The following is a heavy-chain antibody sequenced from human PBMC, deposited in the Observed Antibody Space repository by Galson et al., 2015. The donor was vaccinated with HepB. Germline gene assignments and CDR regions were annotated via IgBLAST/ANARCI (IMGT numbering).Heavy chain of an antibody. J-gene: IGHJ4*02. CDR3: ARAGTYRHDY. CDR1: GFIFSSYC. V-gene: IGHV3-74*01. CDR2: INNDGSVI. D-gene: IGHD3-16*02. Sequence: SLRLSCAASGFIFSSYCFHWVRQDPGKGLEWVSCINNDGSVINYADFAKGRFTISRDNAKNTVYLQMNRLRVEDTAVYYCARAGTYRHDYWGQGTLVTVSS.